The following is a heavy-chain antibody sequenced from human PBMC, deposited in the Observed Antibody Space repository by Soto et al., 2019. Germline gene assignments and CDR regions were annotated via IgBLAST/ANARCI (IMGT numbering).Heavy chain of an antibody. Sequence: GASVKVSCKASGYTFTRYGMSWVRQANGQGLEWMGWISGYNGDTNYAQKFQDRVSMTIDTSTGTAYMELRSLTSDDTAIYYCAKNGQPPYYYYGLDVWGQGTKVTVSS. CDR3: AKNGQPPYYYYGLDV. CDR2: ISGYNGDT. V-gene: IGHV1-18*01. D-gene: IGHD2-8*01. CDR1: GYTFTRYG. J-gene: IGHJ6*02.